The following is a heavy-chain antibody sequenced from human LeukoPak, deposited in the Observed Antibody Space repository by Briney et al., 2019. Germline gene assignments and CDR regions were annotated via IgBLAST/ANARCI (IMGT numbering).Heavy chain of an antibody. Sequence: ASVKVSCKASGYTFTSYAMNWVRQAPGQGLEWMGWINTNTGNPTYAQGFTGRFVFSLDTSVSTAYLQISSLKAEDTAVYYRARDPQRIAAAGNWFDPWGQGTLVTVSS. CDR2: INTNTGNP. CDR3: ARDPQRIAAAGNWFDP. D-gene: IGHD6-13*01. J-gene: IGHJ5*02. CDR1: GYTFTSYA. V-gene: IGHV7-4-1*02.